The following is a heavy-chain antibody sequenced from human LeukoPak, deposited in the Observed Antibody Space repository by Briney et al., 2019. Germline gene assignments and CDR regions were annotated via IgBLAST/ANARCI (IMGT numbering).Heavy chain of an antibody. CDR2: IYYSGST. V-gene: IGHV4-39*01. Sequence: SETLSLTCTVSGGSISSSSYYWGWIRQPPGKGLEWIGSIYYSGSTYYNPSLKSRVTISVDTSKNQFSLKLSSVTAADTAVYYCARQGYRGDYWSQGTLVTVSS. CDR3: ARQGYRGDY. D-gene: IGHD5-24*01. CDR1: GGSISSSSYY. J-gene: IGHJ4*02.